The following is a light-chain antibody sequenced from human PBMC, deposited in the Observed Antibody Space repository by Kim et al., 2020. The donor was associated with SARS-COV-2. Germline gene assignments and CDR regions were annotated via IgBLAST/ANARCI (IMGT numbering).Light chain of an antibody. CDR3: AAWDDSLNVL. CDR1: SSNIGSNT. CDR2: SNN. J-gene: IGLJ3*02. Sequence: PGQGVTISCSGSSSNIGSNTINWYQQLPGTAPKLLIYSNNQRPSGVPDRFSGSKSGTSASLAISGLQSEDEADYYCAAWDDSLNVLFGGGTQLTVL. V-gene: IGLV1-44*01.